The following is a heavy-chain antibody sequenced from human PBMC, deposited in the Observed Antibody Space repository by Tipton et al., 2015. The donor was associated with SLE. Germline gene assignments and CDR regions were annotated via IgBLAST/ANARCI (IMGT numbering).Heavy chain of an antibody. J-gene: IGHJ3*02. CDR1: GGSISSYY. CDR3: ARVDYGDYGGGAFDI. V-gene: IGHV4-59*01. Sequence: TLSLTCTVSGGSISSYYWSWIRQPPGKGLEWIGYIYYSGSTNYNPSLKSRVTISVDTSKNQFSLKLSSVTAADTAVYYCARVDYGDYGGGAFDIWGQGTMATVSS. D-gene: IGHD4-17*01. CDR2: IYYSGST.